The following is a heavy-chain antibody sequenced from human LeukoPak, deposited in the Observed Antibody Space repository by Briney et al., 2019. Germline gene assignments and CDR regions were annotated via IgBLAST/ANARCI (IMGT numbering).Heavy chain of an antibody. J-gene: IGHJ4*02. CDR3: ARKRPNYFDY. Sequence: GGSLLLSCAASGFTFSNYWMAWGRQAPGKGPEWVANINLDGSQKYYVDSVKGRFTISRDNAENSLYLQMNSLRAEDTALYYWARKRPNYFDYWGQGTLVTVSS. V-gene: IGHV3-7*01. CDR1: GFTFSNYW. CDR2: INLDGSQK.